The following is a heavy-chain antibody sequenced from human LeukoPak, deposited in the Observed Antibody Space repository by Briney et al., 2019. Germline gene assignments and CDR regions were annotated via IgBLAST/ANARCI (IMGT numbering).Heavy chain of an antibody. D-gene: IGHD6-6*01. J-gene: IGHJ4*02. V-gene: IGHV3-23*01. CDR2: ISGSGGST. CDR3: AKVEYSSSYYFDY. Sequence: GGSLRLSCAASGFTFSSYAMSWVRQAPGKGLEWVSAISGSGGSTYYADSVKSRFTISRDNSKNTLYLQMNSLRAEDTAVYYCAKVEYSSSYYFDYWGQGTLVTVSS. CDR1: GFTFSSYA.